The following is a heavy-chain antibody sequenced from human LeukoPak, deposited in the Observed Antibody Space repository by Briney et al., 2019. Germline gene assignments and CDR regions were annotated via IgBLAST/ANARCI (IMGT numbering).Heavy chain of an antibody. V-gene: IGHV3-7*01. D-gene: IGHD6-13*01. Sequence: GGSLRLSCAASGFTFSSYWMTWVRQAPGKGLEWVANIKPDGSEKYYVDSMKGRFTISRDNAKNSLYLQMNSLRAEDTAVYYCASGYSSSWATFDYWGQGTLVTVSS. CDR1: GFTFSSYW. CDR2: IKPDGSEK. CDR3: ASGYSSSWATFDY. J-gene: IGHJ4*02.